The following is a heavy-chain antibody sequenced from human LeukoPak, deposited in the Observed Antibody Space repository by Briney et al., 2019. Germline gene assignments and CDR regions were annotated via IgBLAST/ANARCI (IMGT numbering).Heavy chain of an antibody. CDR1: GGYISNSNDY. CDR3: ARQESCTNGVCYMGWFDP. CDR2: IYHSGNI. J-gene: IGHJ5*02. Sequence: SETLSLTCTVSGGYISNSNDYWAWIRQPPGKGLEWIGSIYHSGNIFQNQSLASRVTISVDTSKNQFSLNLNSVTAADTAVYYCARQESCTNGVCYMGWFDPWGQGTLVTVSS. D-gene: IGHD2-8*01. V-gene: IGHV4-39*01.